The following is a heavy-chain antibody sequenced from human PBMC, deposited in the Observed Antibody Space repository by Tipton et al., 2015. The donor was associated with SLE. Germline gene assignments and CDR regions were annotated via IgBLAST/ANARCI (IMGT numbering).Heavy chain of an antibody. V-gene: IGHV4-39*07. D-gene: IGHD1-26*01. CDR2: SFYSGTT. CDR3: VRRSRGASDV. J-gene: IGHJ3*01. Sequence: TLSLTCIVSGDSITSGSYSWGWIRQPPGKGLEWIGSSFYSGTTYYNPSLKSRVTISMDTSKNQLSLKQTSVTAADTAVYYCVRRSRGASDVWGQGTRVTVSS. CDR1: GDSITSGSYS.